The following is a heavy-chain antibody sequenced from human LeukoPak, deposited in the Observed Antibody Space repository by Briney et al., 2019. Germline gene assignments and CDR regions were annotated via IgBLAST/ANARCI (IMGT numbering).Heavy chain of an antibody. CDR2: IYTGGNT. Sequence: GGSLRLSCAASGFTLASNYLRWVRQAPGKGLEWVSTIYTGGNTYYPASVKGRFTISRAFSKNTVILHMTGLRAEDTAMYYWAGGDDSGYYDYFDYWGQGALVTVSS. J-gene: IGHJ4*02. D-gene: IGHD3-22*01. CDR3: AGGDDSGYYDYFDY. V-gene: IGHV3-53*01. CDR1: GFTLASNY.